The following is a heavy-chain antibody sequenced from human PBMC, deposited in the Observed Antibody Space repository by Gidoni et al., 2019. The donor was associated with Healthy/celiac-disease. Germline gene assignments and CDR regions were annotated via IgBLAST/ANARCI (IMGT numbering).Heavy chain of an antibody. Sequence: QVQLVQSGAEVKKPGASVKVSCKASGYTFTSYYMHWVRQPPGQGLEWMGIINPSGGSTSYAQKFQGRVTMTRDTSTSTVYMELSSLRSEDTAVYYYARDFGPANRLLEWLPGGYYYGMDVWGQGTTVTVSS. CDR3: ARDFGPANRLLEWLPGGYYYGMDV. CDR2: INPSGGST. J-gene: IGHJ6*02. V-gene: IGHV1-46*01. D-gene: IGHD3-3*01. CDR1: GYTFTSYY.